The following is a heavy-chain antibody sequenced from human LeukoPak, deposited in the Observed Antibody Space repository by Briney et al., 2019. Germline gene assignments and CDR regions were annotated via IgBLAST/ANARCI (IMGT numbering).Heavy chain of an antibody. CDR1: GYTFTTYN. Sequence: ASVKVSCKASGYTFTTYNINWVRQAPGQGLEWMGWISGYNGNTNYAQKLQGRVTMTRDTSTSTVYMELSSLRSEDTAVYYCARNYYDSSGYQAPYYMDVWGKGTTVTISS. CDR3: ARNYYDSSGYQAPYYMDV. D-gene: IGHD3-22*01. V-gene: IGHV1-18*01. J-gene: IGHJ6*03. CDR2: ISGYNGNT.